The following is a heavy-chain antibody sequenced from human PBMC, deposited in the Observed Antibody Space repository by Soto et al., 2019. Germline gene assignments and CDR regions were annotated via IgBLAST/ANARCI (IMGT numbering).Heavy chain of an antibody. CDR3: AKDRVDHNSVWDPFDI. CDR1: RFTFSDYA. V-gene: IGHV3-23*01. CDR2: LGGSNRDT. D-gene: IGHD1-20*01. Sequence: EEQLFQSGGGLVQPGGSLRLSCAASRFTFSDYAMTWVRQAPGKGLEWVSSLGGSNRDTHYAASVEGRFTVSRDNSKSTLFLQMNSLRVEDTAIYYCAKDRVDHNSVWDPFDIWGQGTLVTVSS. J-gene: IGHJ3*02.